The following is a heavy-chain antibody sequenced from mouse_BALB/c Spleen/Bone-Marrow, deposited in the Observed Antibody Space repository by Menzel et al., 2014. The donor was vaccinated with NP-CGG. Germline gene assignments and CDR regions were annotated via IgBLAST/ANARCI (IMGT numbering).Heavy chain of an antibody. V-gene: IGHV1-80*01. J-gene: IGHJ2*01. CDR1: GYAFXVYW. Sequence: LVESGAELVRPGSSVKISCKASGYAFXVYWMNWVKQRPGQGLEWIGQIYPGDGDTNYNGKFKGRATLTADKSSNTAYMQLSSLTSEDSAVYFCARGGISVDYWGQGTTLTVSS. CDR2: IYPGDGDT. CDR3: ARGGISVDY.